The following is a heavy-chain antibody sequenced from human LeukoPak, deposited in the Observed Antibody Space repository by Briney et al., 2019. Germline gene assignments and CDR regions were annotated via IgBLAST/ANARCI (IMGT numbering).Heavy chain of an antibody. J-gene: IGHJ4*02. CDR3: ITDPGRYPDC. CDR2: IKSKTDGETT. CDR1: GFTFSNAW. Sequence: PGGSLRLSCAASGFTFSNAWMSWVRQAPGKGLEWVGRIKSKTDGETTDYAAPVKGRFTNSRDDSKNTPYLQMNSLTTEDTAVYYCITDPGRYPDCWGQGTLVTVSS. V-gene: IGHV3-15*01. D-gene: IGHD1-26*01.